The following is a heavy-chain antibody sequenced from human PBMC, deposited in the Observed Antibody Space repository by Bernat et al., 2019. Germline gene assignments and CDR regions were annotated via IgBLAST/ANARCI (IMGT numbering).Heavy chain of an antibody. J-gene: IGHJ6*02. V-gene: IGHV3-21*01. CDR1: GFIFSNYN. CDR3: ARDLEGGMDV. Sequence: EVQLVESGGGLVKPGGSLRLSCAASGFIFSNYNVNWVRQSPGKGLEWVSSINGSSSFIYYADSVKGRFTISRGNAKNSLFLQMNSLRVEDTAVYYWARDLEGGMDVWGQGTTVTVSS. CDR2: INGSSSFI.